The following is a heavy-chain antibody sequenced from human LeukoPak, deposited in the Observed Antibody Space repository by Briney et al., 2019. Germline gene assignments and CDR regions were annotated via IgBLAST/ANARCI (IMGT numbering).Heavy chain of an antibody. J-gene: IGHJ4*02. CDR2: ITRDGSST. CDR1: GFTFSNYW. V-gene: IGHV3-74*01. CDR3: ERDGGDMVGGIIIGSYFDY. D-gene: IGHD3-10*01. Sequence: QPGWSLRLSCAASGFTFSNYWMCGVRPAPGKGLVWVSRITRDGSSTSYADFVKGRFTVSKDNAENTMYLQMNSLSAEDMAVYYCERDGGDMVGGIIIGSYFDYWGQGTLVTVSS.